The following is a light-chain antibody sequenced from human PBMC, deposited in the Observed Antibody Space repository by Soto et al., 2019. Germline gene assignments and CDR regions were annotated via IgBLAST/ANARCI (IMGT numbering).Light chain of an antibody. CDR3: QQSYSTPWT. CDR2: AAS. CDR1: QSISSY. Sequence: DMQLTQTPSFLSASLGERVIITCRASQSISSYLNWYQQKPGKAPKLLIYAASSLQSGVPSRFSGSGSGTDFTLTISSLQPEDFATYYCQQSYSTPWTFGQGTKVDIK. V-gene: IGKV1-39*01. J-gene: IGKJ1*01.